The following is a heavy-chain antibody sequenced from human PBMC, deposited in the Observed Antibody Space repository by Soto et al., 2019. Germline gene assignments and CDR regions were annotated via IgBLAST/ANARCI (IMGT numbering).Heavy chain of an antibody. CDR3: TRGPRPSSVGTGDV. D-gene: IGHD2-2*01. V-gene: IGHV3-74*01. J-gene: IGHJ4*02. Sequence: GGSLRLSCVACGFVFEVYWMHWVRQVPGKGLEWVSRISDDGARTDYADSVRGRFTISRDNANNALYLQTNASKDEDTAVYFCTRGPRPSSVGTGDVWGRGALVTVSS. CDR1: GFVFEVYW. CDR2: ISDDGART.